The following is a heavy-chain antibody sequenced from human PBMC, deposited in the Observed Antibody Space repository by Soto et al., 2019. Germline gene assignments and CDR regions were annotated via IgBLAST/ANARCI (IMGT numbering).Heavy chain of an antibody. Sequence: EVQLLESGGGLVQPGGSLRLSCAASGFTFSSYAMSWVRQAPGKGLEWVSAISGSGGSTYYADSVKGRFTISRDNSKNTLYLQMNSLRAEDTAVYYCANGRGSGWFDYYYSYGMDVWGQGTTVTVSS. J-gene: IGHJ6*02. V-gene: IGHV3-23*01. D-gene: IGHD6-19*01. CDR3: ANGRGSGWFDYYYSYGMDV. CDR2: ISGSGGST. CDR1: GFTFSSYA.